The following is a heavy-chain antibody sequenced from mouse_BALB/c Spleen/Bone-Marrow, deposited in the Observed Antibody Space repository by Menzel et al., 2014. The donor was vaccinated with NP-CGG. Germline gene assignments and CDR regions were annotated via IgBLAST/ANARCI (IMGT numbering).Heavy chain of an antibody. D-gene: IGHD1-1*01. CDR3: ARTYGSSYFVY. Sequence: QVQLKQSGAELVRHGSSVKISCRASGYAFSSSWMNWVKQRPGQGLEWIGRIYPGDGDTDYNGKFKGKATLTADKSSSTAYMQLSSLTSVDSAVYFCARTYGSSYFVYWGQGTLVTVSA. V-gene: IGHV1-80*01. J-gene: IGHJ3*01. CDR2: IYPGDGDT. CDR1: GYAFSSSW.